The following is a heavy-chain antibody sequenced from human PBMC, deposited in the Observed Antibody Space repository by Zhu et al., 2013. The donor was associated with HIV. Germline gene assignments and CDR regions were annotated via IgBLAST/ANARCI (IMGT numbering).Heavy chain of an antibody. CDR1: GYTFTTYG. CDR3: ARGSSSSASLDP. V-gene: IGHV1-2*02. Sequence: QVQLVQSGAEVKKPGASVKVSCKASGYTFTTYGISWVRQAPGQRLEWMGWINTNSGATHYAQTFQGRITMTRDASITTAYMELSRLTSYDMAVYYCARGSSSSASLDPWGQGTLLTVSS. CDR2: INTNSGAT. J-gene: IGHJ5*02. D-gene: IGHD2-2*01.